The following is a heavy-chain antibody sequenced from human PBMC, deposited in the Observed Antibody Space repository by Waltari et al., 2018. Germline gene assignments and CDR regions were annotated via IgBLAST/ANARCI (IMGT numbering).Heavy chain of an antibody. CDR1: GGPISSNPYY. V-gene: IGHV4-39*07. J-gene: IGHJ6*03. CDR3: ARDVDMSFYYYMDV. CDR2: IYYSGRT. D-gene: IGHD2-21*01. Sequence: QLQLQESGPRLVKPSETLSLSCTVSGGPISSNPYYWVWIRQPPGKGLEWSGSIYYSGRTYYTPSLKSRVTIAVDTAKNQVSLKLTSVSAADTAVYYCARDVDMSFYYYMDVWGKGTTVTISS.